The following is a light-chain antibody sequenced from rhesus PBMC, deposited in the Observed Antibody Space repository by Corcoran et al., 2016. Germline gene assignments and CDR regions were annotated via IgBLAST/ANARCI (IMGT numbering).Light chain of an antibody. J-gene: IGKJ4*01. V-gene: IGKV1-74*01. CDR2: AIS. Sequence: DIQLTQSPSSLSASLGDRVTIICRASENVYSYLHWHQQEPGKAPKLLIYAISILQSGGPARFSGSGSGTEYTFTISSLQPEDVATYYCQRTYCTPRTFGGGTKVEIK. CDR3: QRTYCTPRT. CDR1: ENVYSY.